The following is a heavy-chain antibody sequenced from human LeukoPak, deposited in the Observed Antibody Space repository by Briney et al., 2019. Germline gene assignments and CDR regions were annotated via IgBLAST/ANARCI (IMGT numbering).Heavy chain of an antibody. CDR3: ARVTTIFGVDMYYFDY. D-gene: IGHD3-3*01. CDR2: IHSSGST. J-gene: IGHJ4*02. Sequence: SETLSLTCTVSGGSINSYYWSWIRQPAGKGLEWIGYIHSSGSTSYKPSLKSRVSISLDTSKHQFSLKLSSVTAADTAVYYCARVTTIFGVDMYYFDYWGQGALTIVSS. V-gene: IGHV4-59*01. CDR1: GGSINSYY.